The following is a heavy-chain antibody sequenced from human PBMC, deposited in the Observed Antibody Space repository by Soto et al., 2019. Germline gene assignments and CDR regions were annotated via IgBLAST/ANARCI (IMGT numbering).Heavy chain of an antibody. V-gene: IGHV3-30-3*01. J-gene: IGHJ6*02. D-gene: IGHD2-21*02. CDR2: ISHDGDKE. Sequence: GGSLRLSCEASGFTFSTYAMHWVRQTPGKGLEWLAVISHDGDKEHISDSVKGRFTISRDNGKNSLYLQLNNLRAEDTAVYYCARDHLILPAHDFFYGSDVWGRGATVTVSS. CDR1: GFTFSTYA. CDR3: ARDHLILPAHDFFYGSDV.